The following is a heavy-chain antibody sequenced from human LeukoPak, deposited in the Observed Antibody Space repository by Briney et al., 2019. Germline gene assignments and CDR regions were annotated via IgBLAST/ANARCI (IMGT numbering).Heavy chain of an antibody. J-gene: IGHJ2*01. Sequence: ASVKVSCKASGYTFTSYYMHWVRQAPGQGLEWMGIINPSGGSTSYAQKFQGRVTMTRDTSTSTVYMELSSLRSEDTAVYYCARDGRIAVAGRRPGHWYFDHWGRGTLVTVSS. CDR1: GYTFTSYY. CDR3: ARDGRIAVAGRRPGHWYFDH. D-gene: IGHD6-19*01. CDR2: INPSGGST. V-gene: IGHV1-46*01.